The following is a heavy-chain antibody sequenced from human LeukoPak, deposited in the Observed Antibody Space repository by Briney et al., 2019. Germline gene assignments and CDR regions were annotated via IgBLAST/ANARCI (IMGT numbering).Heavy chain of an antibody. CDR3: ARDRGGRGYFDY. D-gene: IGHD3-16*01. V-gene: IGHV3-53*01. Sequence: PGGSLRLSCAASGFTVSSNYMSWARQAPGKGLEWVSAIYSGGSTYYADSVKGRFTISRDNSKNTLYLQMNSLRAEDTAVYYCARDRGGRGYFDYWGQGTLVTVSS. CDR2: IYSGGST. CDR1: GFTVSSNY. J-gene: IGHJ4*02.